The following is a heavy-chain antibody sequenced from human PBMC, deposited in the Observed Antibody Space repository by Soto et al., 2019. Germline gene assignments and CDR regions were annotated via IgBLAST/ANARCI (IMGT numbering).Heavy chain of an antibody. CDR2: IFHDGTA. CDR3: ARLVYDTRLNYMYFDF. Sequence: SETLSLTCAVSGVSLTSGNWWTWVRQSPQRGLEYIGEIFHDGTANYYPSFERRVAMSVDTSRNQSSLKLTSVTAADTAVYFCARLVYDTRLNYMYFDFWGPGTLVTVSS. V-gene: IGHV4-4*02. J-gene: IGHJ4*02. D-gene: IGHD3-10*01. CDR1: GVSLTSGNW.